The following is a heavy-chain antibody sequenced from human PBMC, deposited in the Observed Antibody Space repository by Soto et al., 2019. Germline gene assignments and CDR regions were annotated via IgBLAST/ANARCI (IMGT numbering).Heavy chain of an antibody. Sequence: QVQLQESGPGLVKPSQTLSLTCTVSGGSISSGGYYWSWIRQHPGKGLEWIGYIYYSGTTYYNPYLNGRVTISVATSKNQFSLKRSSVTAADTPGYYCARQPAYWGQGTLVTVSS. CDR1: GGSISSGGYY. J-gene: IGHJ4*02. CDR2: IYYSGTT. V-gene: IGHV4-31*03. CDR3: ARQPAY.